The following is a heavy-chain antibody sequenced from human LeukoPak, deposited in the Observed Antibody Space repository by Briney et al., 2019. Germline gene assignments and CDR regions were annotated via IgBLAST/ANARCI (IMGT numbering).Heavy chain of an antibody. J-gene: IGHJ4*02. V-gene: IGHV3-30-3*01. Sequence: GGSLRLSCAASGFTFSSYAMHWVRQAPGKGLEWVAVISYDGSNKYYADSVKGRFTISRDNSKNTLYLQMNSLRADDPAVHYCARGGAYCSGGSCRADDYWGQGTLVTVSS. D-gene: IGHD2-15*01. CDR2: ISYDGSNK. CDR3: ARGGAYCSGGSCRADDY. CDR1: GFTFSSYA.